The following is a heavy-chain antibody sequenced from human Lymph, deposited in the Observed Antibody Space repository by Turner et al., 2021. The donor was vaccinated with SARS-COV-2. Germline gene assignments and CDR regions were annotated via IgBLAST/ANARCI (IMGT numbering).Heavy chain of an antibody. Sequence: EVQMVEYGGGVVQPGGCLRLSCAASGFTFSSYSMNWVRQAPGKGLDCVSYISISSSTIYYADSVKGRFTISRDNAKNSLYLQMNSLRDEDTAVYYCARDRGGYGAYYYGMDVWGQGTTVTVSS. CDR2: ISISSSTI. J-gene: IGHJ6*02. CDR3: ARDRGGYGAYYYGMDV. D-gene: IGHD2-15*01. V-gene: IGHV3-48*02. CDR1: GFTFSSYS.